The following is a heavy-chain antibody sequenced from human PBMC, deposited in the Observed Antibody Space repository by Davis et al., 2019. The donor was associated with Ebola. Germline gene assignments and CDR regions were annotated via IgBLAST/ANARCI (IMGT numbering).Heavy chain of an antibody. CDR1: GASITSDIYH. V-gene: IGHV4-61*09. D-gene: IGHD1-26*01. J-gene: IGHJ5*01. CDR3: ARRVEMTLGGSYNWFDS. CDR2: IPTDGRT. Sequence: PSETLSLTCTISGASITSDIYHWTWIRQAAGRGLEWMGHIPTDGRTNYHPSLKSRLTISVDTSKNQFSLNLSSVTAADTAVYYCARRVEMTLGGSYNWFDSWGQGTLVTVSS.